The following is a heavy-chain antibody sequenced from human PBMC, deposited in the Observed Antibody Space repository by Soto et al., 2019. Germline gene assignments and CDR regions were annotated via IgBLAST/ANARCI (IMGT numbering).Heavy chain of an antibody. D-gene: IGHD1-1*01. J-gene: IGHJ4*02. CDR3: ARAPKYERLPLDY. CDR2: IIPILGIA. Sequence: QVQLVQSGAEVKKPGSSVKVSCKASGGTFSSYTISWVRQAPGQGLEWMGRIIPILGIANYAQKFQGRVTSTADKSTSTAYRELSSLRSEDTDVYYCARAPKYERLPLDYWGQGTLVTVSS. CDR1: GGTFSSYT. V-gene: IGHV1-69*02.